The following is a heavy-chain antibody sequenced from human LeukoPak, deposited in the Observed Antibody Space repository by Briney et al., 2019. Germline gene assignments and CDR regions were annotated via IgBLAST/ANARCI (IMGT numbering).Heavy chain of an antibody. D-gene: IGHD2/OR15-2a*01. CDR2: ISSTSSNI. CDR1: VFTFSSYI. V-gene: IGHV3-21*01. Sequence: PVGSLSLSCAPSVFTFSSYIMISVRPAPGKGLEGVSSISSTSSNIYYAHSLKGRFTISINNAKHSLYLQMNSLRAEDTAVYYCARQYECPSRTLCLGDAFDVWGQGTMVTVSS. J-gene: IGHJ3*01. CDR3: ARQYECPSRTLCLGDAFDV.